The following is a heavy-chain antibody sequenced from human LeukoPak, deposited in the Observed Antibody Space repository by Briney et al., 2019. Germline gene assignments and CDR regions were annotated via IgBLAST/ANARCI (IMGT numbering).Heavy chain of an antibody. D-gene: IGHD3-10*01. CDR3: ARQGGSGSYYYFDY. CDR1: GGSISSSSYY. CDR2: IYYSGST. J-gene: IGHJ4*02. V-gene: IGHV4-39*01. Sequence: PSETLSLTCTVSGGSISSSSYYWGWIHQPPGKGLEWIGSIYYSGSTYYNPSLKSRVTISVDTSKNQFSLKLSSVTAADTAVYYCARQGGSGSYYYFDYWGQGTLVTVSS.